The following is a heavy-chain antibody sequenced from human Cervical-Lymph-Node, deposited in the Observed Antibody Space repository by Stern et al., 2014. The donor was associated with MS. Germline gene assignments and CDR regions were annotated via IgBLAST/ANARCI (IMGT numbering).Heavy chain of an antibody. Sequence: QVQLQQWGAGLLKPSETLSLTCGVYGGSFDAFYWSWIRQPPGKGLEWIGEISHSGSTNYNPSLKSRVTISEDTSKKQVSLKLSSVTAADTAVYYCARTWIAVRNTKWFDPWGQGTLVTVSS. CDR1: GGSFDAFY. V-gene: IGHV4-34*01. D-gene: IGHD6-6*01. J-gene: IGHJ5*02. CDR2: ISHSGST. CDR3: ARTWIAVRNTKWFDP.